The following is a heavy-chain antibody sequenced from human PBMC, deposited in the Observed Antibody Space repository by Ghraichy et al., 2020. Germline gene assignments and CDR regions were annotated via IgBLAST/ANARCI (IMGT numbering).Heavy chain of an antibody. J-gene: IGHJ6*02. CDR1: GFTFSSYT. D-gene: IGHD5-18*01. Sequence: GGSLRLSCAASGFTFSSYTMSWVRQAPGKGLEWVSSISSSSSYIYYADSVKGRFTISRDNAKNSLYLQMNSLRAEDTAVYYCARDGYSYGLETLVPASSLDGMDVWGQGTSFTVSS. CDR3: ARDGYSYGLETLVPASSLDGMDV. CDR2: ISSSSSYI. V-gene: IGHV3-21*01.